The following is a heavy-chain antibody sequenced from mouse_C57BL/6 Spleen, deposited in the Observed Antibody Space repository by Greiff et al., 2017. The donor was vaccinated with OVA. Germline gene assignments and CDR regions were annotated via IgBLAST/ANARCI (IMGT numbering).Heavy chain of an antibody. D-gene: IGHD1-1*01. Sequence: QVQLQQSGAELVKPGASVKLSCKASGYTFTEYSMHWVKQRPVQGLEWIGYIDPSGGGTHYNQKFKDKATLTVDKSSSTAYMQLSSLTSEDSAVYYCARGEDGSCALDYWGQGTSVTVSA. CDR1: GYTFTEYS. CDR2: IDPSGGGT. J-gene: IGHJ4*01. CDR3: ARGEDGSCALDY. V-gene: IGHV1-52*01.